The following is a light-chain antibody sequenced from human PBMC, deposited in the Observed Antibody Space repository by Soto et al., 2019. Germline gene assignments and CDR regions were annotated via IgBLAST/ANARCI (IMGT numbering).Light chain of an antibody. Sequence: EVVLTQSPVTLSLSPGERATLSCKASQAVTSKFLAWCQQKPGQPPRLLIYGASNRATDIPARFSGSGSGTDFTLTISNLEPEDFAVYYCQQHSHWPPWTFGQGTKV. J-gene: IGKJ1*01. CDR1: QAVTSKF. CDR3: QQHSHWPPWT. V-gene: IGKV3-11*01. CDR2: GAS.